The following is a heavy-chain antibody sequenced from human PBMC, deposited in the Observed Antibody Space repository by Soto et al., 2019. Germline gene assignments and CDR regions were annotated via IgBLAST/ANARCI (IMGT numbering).Heavy chain of an antibody. J-gene: IGHJ4*02. Sequence: SVKVSCKACGCTFSSYAISWVRQAPGQGLEWMGGIIPIFGTANYAQKFQGRVTITADESTSTAYMELSSLRSEDTAVYYCARDLYDSSGYPEAFFDYWGQGTLVTVSS. CDR2: IIPIFGTA. V-gene: IGHV1-69*13. CDR3: ARDLYDSSGYPEAFFDY. CDR1: GCTFSSYA. D-gene: IGHD3-22*01.